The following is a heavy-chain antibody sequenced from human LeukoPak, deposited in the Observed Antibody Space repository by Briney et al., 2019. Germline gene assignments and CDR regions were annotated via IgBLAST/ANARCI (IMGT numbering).Heavy chain of an antibody. D-gene: IGHD6-13*01. J-gene: IGHJ5*02. CDR3: TRDTAAAANWFDP. CDR2: IRSKAYGGTT. V-gene: IGHV3-49*04. CDR1: GFTFGDYA. Sequence: SGGSLRLSCTASGFTFGDYAMSWVRQAPGKGREWVGFIRSKAYGGTTEYAASVKGRFTISRDDSKSIAYLQMNSLKTEDTAVYYCTRDTAAAANWFDPWGQGTLVTVSS.